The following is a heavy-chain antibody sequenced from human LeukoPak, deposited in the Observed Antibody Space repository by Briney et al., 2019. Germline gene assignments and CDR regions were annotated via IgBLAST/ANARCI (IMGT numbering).Heavy chain of an antibody. V-gene: IGHV3-49*03. CDR1: GFTFSDYY. CDR2: IRSKAYGGTT. J-gene: IGHJ4*02. CDR3: TRAAHPPLAYCGGDCYSDYFDY. D-gene: IGHD2-21*02. Sequence: PGGSLRLSCAASGFTFSDYYMSWIRQAPGKGLEWVGFIRSKAYGGTTEYAASVKGRFTISRDDSKSIAYLQMNSLKTEDTAVYYCTRAAHPPLAYCGGDCYSDYFDYWGQGTLVTVSS.